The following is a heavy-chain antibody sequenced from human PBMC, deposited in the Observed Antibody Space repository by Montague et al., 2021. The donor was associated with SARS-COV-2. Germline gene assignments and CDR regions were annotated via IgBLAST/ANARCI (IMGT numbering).Heavy chain of an antibody. J-gene: IGHJ5*02. CDR1: GGSINSDY. CDR2: IYYRGSA. Sequence: SETLSLTCTVSGGSINSDYWSWIRQPPWKGLEWVGYIYYRGSANYNPSLKSRVTISVDTSKNQFSLKLISVTAADTAVYYCAREDRWNWFDPWGQGILVTVSA. CDR3: AREDRWNWFDP. V-gene: IGHV4-59*01. D-gene: IGHD5-24*01.